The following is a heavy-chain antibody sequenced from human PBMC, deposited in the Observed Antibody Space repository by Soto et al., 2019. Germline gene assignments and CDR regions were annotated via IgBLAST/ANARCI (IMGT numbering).Heavy chain of an antibody. CDR2: IYSGGST. CDR1: GFSVSSKY. CDR3: ARERDTSGYILAY. Sequence: PGGSLRLSCAASGFSVSSKYMTWVRQAPGKGLEWVSVIYSGGSTYYADSVKGRFTISRDNSKNTLYLQMNSLRAEDTAVYYCARERDTSGYILAYWGQGTLVTVSS. D-gene: IGHD3-22*01. J-gene: IGHJ4*01. V-gene: IGHV3-53*01.